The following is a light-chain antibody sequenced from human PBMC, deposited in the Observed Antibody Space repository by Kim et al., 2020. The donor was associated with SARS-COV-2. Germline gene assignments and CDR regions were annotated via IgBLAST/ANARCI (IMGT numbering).Light chain of an antibody. CDR2: GNN. V-gene: IGLV1-40*01. Sequence: QSALTQPPSVSGAPGQRVTISCTGSSSNIGAIYDVHWYQQLPGTAPKLLIYGNNNRPSGVPDRFSGSKSGTSASLAITGLQAEDEADYYCQSYDNSVSGSVFGGGTQLTVL. CDR1: SSNIGAIYD. J-gene: IGLJ2*01. CDR3: QSYDNSVSGSV.